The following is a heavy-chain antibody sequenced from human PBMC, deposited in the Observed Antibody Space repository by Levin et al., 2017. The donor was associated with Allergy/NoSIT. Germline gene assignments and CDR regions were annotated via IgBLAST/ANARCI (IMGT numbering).Heavy chain of an antibody. CDR3: ASPLESYSSSWYVY. J-gene: IGHJ4*02. CDR2: IIPIFGTA. D-gene: IGHD6-13*01. CDR1: GGTFSSYA. Sequence: KISCKASGGTFSSYAISWVRQAPGQGLEWMGGIIPIFGTANYAQKFQGRVTITADESTSTAYMELSSLRSEDTAVYYCASPLESYSSSWYVYWGQGTLVTVSS. V-gene: IGHV1-69*01.